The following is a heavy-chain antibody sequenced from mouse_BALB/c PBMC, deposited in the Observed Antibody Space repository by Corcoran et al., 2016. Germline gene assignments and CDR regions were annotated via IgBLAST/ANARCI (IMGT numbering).Heavy chain of an antibody. V-gene: IGHV9-1*02. D-gene: IGHD1-1*01. CDR1: GYTFTNYG. CDR2: INTYTGEP. Sequence: QIQLVQSGPELKKPGETVKISCKASGYTFTNYGMNWVKQAPGKGLKWMGWINTYTGEPTYADYFKGRFAFSLETSASTAYLQINNLKNEDMATYFCARADYGSSYAMDYWGQGTSVTVSS. J-gene: IGHJ4*01. CDR3: ARADYGSSYAMDY.